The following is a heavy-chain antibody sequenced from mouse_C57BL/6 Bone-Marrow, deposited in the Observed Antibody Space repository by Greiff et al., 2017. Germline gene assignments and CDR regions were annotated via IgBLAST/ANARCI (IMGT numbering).Heavy chain of an antibody. D-gene: IGHD1-1*01. Sequence: EVKLMESGGGLVKPGGSLKLSCAASGFTFSSYTMSWVRQTPETRLEWVATISGGGGNTSYPDSVKGRFTISRDNAKNTLYLQRSSLRTEETAVNDCARLADYGKDAMDYGGQGTSVTVSS. CDR2: ISGGGGNT. CDR1: GFTFSSYT. V-gene: IGHV5-9*04. CDR3: ARLADYGKDAMDY. J-gene: IGHJ4*01.